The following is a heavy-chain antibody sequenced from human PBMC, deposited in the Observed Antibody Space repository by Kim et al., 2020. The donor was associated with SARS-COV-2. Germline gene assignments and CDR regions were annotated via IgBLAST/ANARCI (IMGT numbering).Heavy chain of an antibody. CDR3: LRGSWGDINDY. CDR1: GDTSRKNG. CDR2: ITTSDGDT. V-gene: IGHV1-18*01. D-gene: IGHD3-16*01. Sequence: ASVKVSCKTSGDTSRKNGFSWVRQAPGRGLEWMGWITTSDGDTKYALKFRNRVTMTTDSSTTTGYMELRSLTYDDTAVYFCLRGSWGDINDYWGQGTLV. J-gene: IGHJ4*02.